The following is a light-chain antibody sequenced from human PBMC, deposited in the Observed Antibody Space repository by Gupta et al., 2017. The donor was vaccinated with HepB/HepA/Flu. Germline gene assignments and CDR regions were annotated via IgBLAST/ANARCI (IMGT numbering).Light chain of an antibody. V-gene: IGKV3D-20*01. J-gene: IGKJ4*02. CDR2: DAS. CDR1: QSLSNNY. CDR3: QQYRRVTGT. Sequence: SPVTLSLSPGERATLSCGASQSLSNNYLAWYQHSTGLAPRLLIYDASSRATGIPDRFSDSGSGTDFTRTIEGVEHEDLADYCCQQYRRVTGTFGGGTKVEIK.